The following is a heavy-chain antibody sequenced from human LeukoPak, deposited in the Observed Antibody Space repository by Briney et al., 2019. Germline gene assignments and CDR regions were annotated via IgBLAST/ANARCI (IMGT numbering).Heavy chain of an antibody. J-gene: IGHJ4*02. Sequence: GESLKISCKASGHTFSDYWMTWVRQAPGKGLEWVANIKPDGGEKYYVDSVKGRFTISRDNAKNSLYLQLNSLRAEDTAVYYCARGAPYCSPTSCIGLDYWGQGTLVAVSS. CDR3: ARGAPYCSPTSCIGLDY. CDR2: IKPDGGEK. D-gene: IGHD2-2*01. CDR1: GHTFSDYW. V-gene: IGHV3-7*01.